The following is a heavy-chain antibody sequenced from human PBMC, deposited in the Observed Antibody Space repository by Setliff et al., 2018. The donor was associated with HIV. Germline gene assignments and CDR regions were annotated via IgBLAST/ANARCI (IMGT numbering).Heavy chain of an antibody. CDR3: AREKSPVLEYFDWLKPRHVFDV. D-gene: IGHD3-9*01. CDR1: GGTFNTYP. J-gene: IGHJ3*01. CDR2: IAPNLRMP. Sequence: SVKVSCKTSGGTFNTYPIAGVRQAPGQGLEWMGGIAPNLRMPNYIQKFKGRLTITADESTSTVYMELTNLRSEDTAMYYCAREKSPVLEYFDWLKPRHVFDVWGQGTVVTVSS. V-gene: IGHV1-69*10.